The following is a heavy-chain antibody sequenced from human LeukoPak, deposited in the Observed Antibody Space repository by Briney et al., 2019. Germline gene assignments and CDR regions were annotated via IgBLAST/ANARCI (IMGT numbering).Heavy chain of an antibody. CDR1: GFTFSDYY. J-gene: IGHJ4*02. V-gene: IGHV3-11*01. CDR3: AKDRRAGSYDY. D-gene: IGHD3-10*01. CDR2: ISSSGSTI. Sequence: GGSLRLSCAASGFTFSDYYMSWIRQAPGKGLEWVSYISSSGSTIYYADSVKGRFTISRDNAKNSLYLQMNSLRAEDTAVYYCAKDRRAGSYDYWGQGTLVTVSS.